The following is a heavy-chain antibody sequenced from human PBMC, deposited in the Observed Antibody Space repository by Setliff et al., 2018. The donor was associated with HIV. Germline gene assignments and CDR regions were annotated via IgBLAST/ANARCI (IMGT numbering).Heavy chain of an antibody. Sequence: SETLSLTCTVSGAPLSSYYLNWIRQPPGKGLEWIGYIYTGGNANYNLSLQSRVTISVDTSKNQFSLMLGSMTAADTAVYYCARERLSRLGFDYWGQGTLVTVSS. CDR3: ARERLSRLGFDY. CDR1: GAPLSSYY. J-gene: IGHJ4*02. CDR2: IYTGGNA. D-gene: IGHD1-1*01. V-gene: IGHV4-4*08.